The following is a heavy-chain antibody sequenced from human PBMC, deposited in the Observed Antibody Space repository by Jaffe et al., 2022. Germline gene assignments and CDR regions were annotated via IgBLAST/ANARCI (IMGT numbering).Heavy chain of an antibody. V-gene: IGHV3-30*02. CDR1: GFTFSSYG. Sequence: QVQLVESGGGVVQPGGSLRLSCAASGFTFSSYGMHWVRQAPGKGLEWVAFIRYDGSNKYYADSVKGRFTISRDNSKNTLYLQMNSLRAEDTAVYYCAKDGTGGSSGWYRRRGVCFDYWGQGTLVTVSS. J-gene: IGHJ4*02. CDR2: IRYDGSNK. D-gene: IGHD6-19*01. CDR3: AKDGTGGSSGWYRRRGVCFDY.